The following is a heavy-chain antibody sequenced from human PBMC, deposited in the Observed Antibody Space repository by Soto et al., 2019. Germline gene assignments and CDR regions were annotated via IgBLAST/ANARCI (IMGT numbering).Heavy chain of an antibody. CDR1: GGSISSYY. Sequence: PSETLSLTCTVSGGSISSYYWSWIRQPPGKGLEWIGYIYYSGSTNYNPSLKSRVTISVDTSKNQFSLKLSSVTAADTAVYYCAGILTTVTTPLDYWGQGTLVTVSS. CDR3: AGILTTVTTPLDY. J-gene: IGHJ4*02. CDR2: IYYSGST. V-gene: IGHV4-59*01. D-gene: IGHD4-17*01.